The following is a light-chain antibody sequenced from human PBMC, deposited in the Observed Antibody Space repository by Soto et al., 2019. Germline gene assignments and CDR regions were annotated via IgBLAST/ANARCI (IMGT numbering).Light chain of an antibody. Sequence: QSALTQAPSVSGSPGQSVTISCTGTSSDVGSYNRVSWYQQPPGTAPKLMIYEVSNRPSGVPDRFSGSKSGNTASLTISGLQVEDEADYYCSSYTSSRGYVFGTGTKLTVL. V-gene: IGLV2-18*02. CDR3: SSYTSSRGYV. CDR1: SSDVGSYNR. CDR2: EVS. J-gene: IGLJ1*01.